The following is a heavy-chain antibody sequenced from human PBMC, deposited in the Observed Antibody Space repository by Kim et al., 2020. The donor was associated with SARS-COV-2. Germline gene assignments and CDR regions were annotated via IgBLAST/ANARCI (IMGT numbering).Heavy chain of an antibody. D-gene: IGHD3-22*01. CDR3: AKGFYYYDSRSYFDS. J-gene: IGHJ4*02. V-gene: IGHV3-30*18. CDR2: TSYGGSNE. Sequence: GGSLRLSCAASGFSFSIYGMHWVRQAPGKGLEWVAVTSYGGSNEYYADSVKGRFTISRDNSKNTLYLQMNSLRAEDTAVYYCAKGFYYYDSRSYFDSWGQGALVTVSS. CDR1: GFSFSIYG.